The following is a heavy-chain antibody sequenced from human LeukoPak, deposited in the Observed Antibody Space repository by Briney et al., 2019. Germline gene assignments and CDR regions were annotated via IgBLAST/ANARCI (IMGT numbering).Heavy chain of an antibody. D-gene: IGHD5-24*01. CDR1: GYTFTSYD. CDR2: MNRNSGNT. V-gene: IGHV1-8*01. CDR3: ARVSAGWLQSLGY. Sequence: ASVKVSCKASGYTFTSYDINWVRQAPGQGLEWMGWMNRNSGNTGYAQKFQGRVTLTRSTSISTAYMELSSLRSEDTAVYYCARVSAGWLQSLGYWGQGTLVTVSS. J-gene: IGHJ4*02.